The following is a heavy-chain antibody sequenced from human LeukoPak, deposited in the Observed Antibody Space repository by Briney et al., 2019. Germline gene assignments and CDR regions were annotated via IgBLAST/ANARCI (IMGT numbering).Heavy chain of an antibody. CDR2: IYTGGNA. Sequence: SETLSLTCTVSGVSITSDYWSWIRQPPGKGLEWIGYIYTGGNAIYNPSLKSRVTISVDTSNKQFSLNLSCVTAADTAVYYCARRCSGPTCYTDAYDIWGQGTMVTVSS. CDR3: ARRCSGPTCYTDAYDI. CDR1: GVSITSDY. J-gene: IGHJ3*02. V-gene: IGHV4-4*09. D-gene: IGHD2-2*02.